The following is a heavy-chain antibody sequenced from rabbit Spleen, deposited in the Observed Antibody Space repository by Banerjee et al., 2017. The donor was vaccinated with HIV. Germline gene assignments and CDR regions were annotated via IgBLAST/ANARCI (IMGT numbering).Heavy chain of an antibody. D-gene: IGHD8-1*01. CDR2: IDPVFGIT. Sequence: HLKESGGGLVQPGGSLKLSCTASGFTLSSYYMNWVRQAPGKGLEWIGYIDPVFGITYYANWVNGRFSISRENAQNTVFLQMTSLTAADTATYFCARDSGSSFSSYCMDLWGPGTLVTVS. CDR1: GFTLSSYY. CDR3: ARDSGSSFSSYCMDL. V-gene: IGHV1S7*01. J-gene: IGHJ6*01.